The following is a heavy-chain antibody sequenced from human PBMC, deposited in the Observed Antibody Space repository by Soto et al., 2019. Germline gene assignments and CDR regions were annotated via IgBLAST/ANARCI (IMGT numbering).Heavy chain of an antibody. CDR1: GGSISSSSYY. J-gene: IGHJ5*02. CDR3: ARLIGGFANQKKNLNWFDP. Sequence: SETLSLTCTVSGGSISSSSYYWGWIRQPPGKGLEWIGSIYYSGSTYYNPSLKSRVTISVDTSKNQFSLKLSSVTAADTAVYYCARLIGGFANQKKNLNWFDPWGQGTLVTVSS. CDR2: IYYSGST. V-gene: IGHV4-39*01. D-gene: IGHD2-15*01.